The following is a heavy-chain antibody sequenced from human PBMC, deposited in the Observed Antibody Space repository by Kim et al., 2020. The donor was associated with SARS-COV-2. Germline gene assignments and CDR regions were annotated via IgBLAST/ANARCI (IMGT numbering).Heavy chain of an antibody. CDR3: ASSDSSSWYGYYYYYYGMDV. CDR2: MNPNSGNT. Sequence: ASVKVSCKASGYTFTSYDINWVRQATGQGLEWMGWMNPNSGNTGYAQKFQGRVTMTRNTSISTAYMELSSLRSEDTAVYYCASSDSSSWYGYYYYYYGMDVWGQGTTVTVSS. D-gene: IGHD6-13*01. J-gene: IGHJ6*02. CDR1: GYTFTSYD. V-gene: IGHV1-8*01.